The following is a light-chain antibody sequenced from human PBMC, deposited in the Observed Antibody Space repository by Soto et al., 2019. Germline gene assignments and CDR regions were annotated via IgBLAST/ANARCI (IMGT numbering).Light chain of an antibody. CDR2: RAS. Sequence: EILLTQSPGALALSPGEVATLSFMASQSVRDNLAWYQQKPGQAPRLLIYRASIRATGVPARFSGSGSGTEFTLTISGLQSEDVSIYFCQHYNFWPHSFGQGTK. J-gene: IGKJ2*01. CDR1: QSVRDN. CDR3: QHYNFWPHS. V-gene: IGKV3-15*01.